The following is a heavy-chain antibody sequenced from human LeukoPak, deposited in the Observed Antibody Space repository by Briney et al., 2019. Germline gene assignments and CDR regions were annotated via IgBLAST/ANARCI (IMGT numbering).Heavy chain of an antibody. J-gene: IGHJ4*02. CDR2: ISSSSSTI. CDR1: GFTFSNAW. CDR3: ARDLENY. Sequence: GGSLRLSCAASGFTFSNAWMSWVRQAPGKGLEWVSYISSSSSTIYYADSVKGRFTISRDNAKNSLYLQMNSLRAEDTAVYYCARDLENYWGQGTLVTVSS. V-gene: IGHV3-48*01. D-gene: IGHD1-1*01.